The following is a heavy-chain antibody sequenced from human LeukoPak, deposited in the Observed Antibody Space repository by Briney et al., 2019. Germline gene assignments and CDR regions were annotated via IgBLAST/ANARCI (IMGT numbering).Heavy chain of an antibody. CDR2: IYHSGST. D-gene: IGHD3-10*01. J-gene: IGHJ3*02. CDR1: GGSISSSNW. V-gene: IGHV4-4*02. CDR3: ARDTGLLGAFDI. Sequence: SETLSLTCAVSGGSISSSNWWSWVRQSPGKGLEWIGEIYHSGSTNYNPSLKSRVTISVDKSKNQFSLKLSSVTAADTAVYYCARDTGLLGAFDIWGQGTMVTVSS.